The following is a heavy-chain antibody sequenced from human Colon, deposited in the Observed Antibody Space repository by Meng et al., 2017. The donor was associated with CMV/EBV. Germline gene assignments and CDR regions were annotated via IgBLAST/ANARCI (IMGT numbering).Heavy chain of an antibody. J-gene: IGHJ4*02. CDR1: GFMFNRFW. D-gene: IGHD3-22*01. V-gene: IGHV3-23*01. CDR2: IGGSGGSK. Sequence: GGSLRLSCAGSGFMFNRFWMNWVRQAPGKGLEWVSGIGGSGGSKFNADSVKGRFTISKDNSKNTLYLQMDSLTAEDSAVYYCAKASDHYYDFYFDSWGQGTLVTVSS. CDR3: AKASDHYYDFYFDS.